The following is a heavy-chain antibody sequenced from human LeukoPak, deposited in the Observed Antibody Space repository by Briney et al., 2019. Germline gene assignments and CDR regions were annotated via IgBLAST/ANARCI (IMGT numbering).Heavy chain of an antibody. J-gene: IGHJ4*02. D-gene: IGHD3-22*01. V-gene: IGHV3-23*01. Sequence: GGSLRLSCAASGLTFSNYAMSWVRQAPGKGLGWVSAISGRGGSIQYADSVKGRFTISRDNSKNTLYLQMTSLRPEGTAVYYCATDPPYYYDSSGYFGYWGQGTLVTVSS. CDR3: ATDPPYYYDSSGYFGY. CDR2: ISGRGGSI. CDR1: GLTFSNYA.